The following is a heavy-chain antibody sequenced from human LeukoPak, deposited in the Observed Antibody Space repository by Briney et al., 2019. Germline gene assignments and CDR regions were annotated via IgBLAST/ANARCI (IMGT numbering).Heavy chain of an antibody. Sequence: TGGSLRLSCAASGFTFSSYAMHWVRQAPGKGLEWVVVISYDGNNKYYTESVKGRFTITRDNSKNTLYLQMNTLRTEDTAVYYCARASGSGIYYRTVYHMDVWGQGTTVTVSS. D-gene: IGHD3-10*01. V-gene: IGHV3-30-3*01. CDR2: ISYDGNNK. J-gene: IGHJ6*02. CDR1: GFTFSSYA. CDR3: ARASGSGIYYRTVYHMDV.